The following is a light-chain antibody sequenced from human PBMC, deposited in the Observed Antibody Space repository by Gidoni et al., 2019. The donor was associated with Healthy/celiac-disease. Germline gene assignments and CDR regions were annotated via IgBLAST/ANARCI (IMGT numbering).Light chain of an antibody. CDR2: SNN. CDR3: AAWDDSLSGVV. CDR1: SSNIGSNY. J-gene: IGLJ2*01. V-gene: IGLV1-47*02. Sequence: QSVLPQPPSASGTPGPRVTISCSGSSSNIGSNYVSWYQQLPGTAPKLLIYSNNQRPSGVPDRFSGSKSGTSASLAISGLRSEDEADYYCAAWDDSLSGVVFGGGTKLTVL.